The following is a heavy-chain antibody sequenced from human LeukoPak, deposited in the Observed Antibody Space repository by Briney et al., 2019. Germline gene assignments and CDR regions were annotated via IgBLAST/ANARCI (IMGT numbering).Heavy chain of an antibody. Sequence: SETLSLTCAVYGEPFSGYYWSWIRQPPGKGLEWIGEINYCGSTNYNPSLKSRVTISVDTSKNQFSLKLSSVTAADTAVYYCARGRPGVLLWFGAFDYWGQGTLVTVSS. D-gene: IGHD3-10*01. V-gene: IGHV4-34*01. CDR2: INYCGST. CDR1: GEPFSGYY. J-gene: IGHJ4*02. CDR3: ARGRPGVLLWFGAFDY.